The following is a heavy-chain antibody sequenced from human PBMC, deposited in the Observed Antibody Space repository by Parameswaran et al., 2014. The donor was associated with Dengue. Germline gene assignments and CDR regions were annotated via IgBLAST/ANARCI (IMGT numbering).Heavy chain of an antibody. V-gene: IGHV2-70*01. J-gene: IGHJ4*02. CDR2: IDWDDDK. CDR3: ARSYSGYDGLDY. D-gene: IGHD5-12*01. Sequence: ARWIRQPPGKALEWLALIDWDDDKYYSTSLKTRLTISKDTSKNQVVLTMTNMDPVDTATYYCARSYSGYDGLDYWGQGTLVTVSS.